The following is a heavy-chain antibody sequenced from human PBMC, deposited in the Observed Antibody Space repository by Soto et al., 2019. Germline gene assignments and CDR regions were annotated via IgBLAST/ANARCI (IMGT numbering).Heavy chain of an antibody. CDR1: GLTFSNHA. V-gene: IGHV3-23*01. CDR2: IGASGGDT. J-gene: IGHJ6*03. D-gene: IGHD2-8*01. Sequence: HPGGSLRLSCEASGLTFSNHAMTWVRQAPGMGLEWVSTIGASGGDTYYADSVKGRFTISRDNIENTVSLRMNSLRGEDTAVYYCAMYGHREFRYYYTYVWGKGTTVTVSS. CDR3: AMYGHREFRYYYTYV.